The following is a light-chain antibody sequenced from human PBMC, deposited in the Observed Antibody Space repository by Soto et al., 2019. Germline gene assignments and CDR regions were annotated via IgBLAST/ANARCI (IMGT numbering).Light chain of an antibody. J-gene: IGKJ3*01. CDR2: GAS. CDR1: QGISNY. V-gene: IGKV1-27*01. Sequence: DIQMTQSPSSLSASAGDRVTITCRASQGISNYLAWYQQKAGNVPTLLIYGASTLHSGVQSRFGGTGYGTDFSLTSNSLQPDDVATYYYQKYNGAPPFTFGPGTKVEIK. CDR3: QKYNGAPPFT.